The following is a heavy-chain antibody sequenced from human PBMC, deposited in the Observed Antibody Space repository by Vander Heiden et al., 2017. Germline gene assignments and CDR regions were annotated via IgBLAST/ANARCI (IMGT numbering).Heavy chain of an antibody. Sequence: QVQLVQSGAEVKKPGSSVTVSCKASGGTFSSYAISRVRQAPGQGLEWMGGIIPIFGTANYAQKFQGRVTITADESTSTAYMELSSLRSEDTAVYYCARDRWNYINYRQNYYYYGMDVWGQGTTVTVSS. D-gene: IGHD1-7*01. CDR3: ARDRWNYINYRQNYYYYGMDV. V-gene: IGHV1-69*01. CDR1: GGTFSSYA. CDR2: IIPIFGTA. J-gene: IGHJ6*02.